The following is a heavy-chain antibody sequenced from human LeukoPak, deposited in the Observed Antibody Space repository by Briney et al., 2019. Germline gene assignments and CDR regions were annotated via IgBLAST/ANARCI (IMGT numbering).Heavy chain of an antibody. J-gene: IGHJ4*02. V-gene: IGHV3-23*01. CDR3: AKHWGYMYYFDY. Sequence: PGGSLRLSCAASGFTFSSYAMSWVRQAPGKGLEWVSAISGSGGSTYYADSVKGRFTISRDNSKNTPYLQMNSLRAEDTAVYYCAKHWGYMYYFDYWGQGTLVTVSS. CDR1: GFTFSSYA. CDR2: ISGSGGST. D-gene: IGHD7-27*01.